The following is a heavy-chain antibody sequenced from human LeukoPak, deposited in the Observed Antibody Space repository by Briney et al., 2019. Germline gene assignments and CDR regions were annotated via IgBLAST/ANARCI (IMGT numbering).Heavy chain of an antibody. J-gene: IGHJ4*02. CDR3: ARVRATETTRTSDFDY. V-gene: IGHV3-21*01. D-gene: IGHD1-1*01. CDR2: ISSTGTYI. Sequence: GGSLRLSCAASGFTFSSYSMKWVRQAPGKGLEWVSSISSTGTYIYYADSVKGRFTVSRDNAKSSVYLQMNSLRAEDTALYYCARVRATETTRTSDFDYWGQGTLVTVSS. CDR1: GFTFSSYS.